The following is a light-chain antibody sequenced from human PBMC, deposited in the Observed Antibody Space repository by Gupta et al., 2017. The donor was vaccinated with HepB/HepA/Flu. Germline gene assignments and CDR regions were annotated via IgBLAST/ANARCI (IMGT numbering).Light chain of an antibody. J-gene: IGLJ3*02. Sequence: QTVVTQEPSLTVSPGGTVTLTCASSTGAVTSGYYPNWFQQKPGQAPRALIYSTNNKYSWTPARFSGSLLGDRAALTLSGVQTEDEADYYCLLYYANAWVFGGGTKLTVL. CDR1: TGAVTSGYY. CDR3: LLYYANAWV. V-gene: IGLV7-43*01. CDR2: STN.